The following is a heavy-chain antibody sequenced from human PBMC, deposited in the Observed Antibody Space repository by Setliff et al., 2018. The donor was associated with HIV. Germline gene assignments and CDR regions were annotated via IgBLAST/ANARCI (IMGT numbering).Heavy chain of an antibody. V-gene: IGHV3-21*01. CDR1: GFTFSSYS. CDR3: ARDLGPKRLYGMDV. J-gene: IGHJ6*02. D-gene: IGHD7-27*01. CDR2: ISISSSNI. Sequence: GGSLRLSCAVSGFTFSSYSMNWVRQAPGKGLEWVLSISISSSNIYYADSVKGRFTISRDNAKNSLYLQMNSLRAEDTAVYYCARDLGPKRLYGMDVWGQGTTVTVSS.